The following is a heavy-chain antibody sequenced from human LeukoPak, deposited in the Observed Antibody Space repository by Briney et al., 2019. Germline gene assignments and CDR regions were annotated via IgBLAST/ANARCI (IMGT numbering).Heavy chain of an antibody. CDR1: GYSISRGYS. D-gene: IGHD3-16*01. Sequence: SETQSLTCAVSGYSISRGYSWGWIRQPPGKGLEWIGNMYHSESTHYNPSLKSRATISPDTSKNQFSLKLTSVTASDTAVYYCARFDHVWETHGMDAFDLWGQGTMVTVSS. CDR3: ARFDHVWETHGMDAFDL. CDR2: MYHSEST. J-gene: IGHJ3*01. V-gene: IGHV4-38-2*01.